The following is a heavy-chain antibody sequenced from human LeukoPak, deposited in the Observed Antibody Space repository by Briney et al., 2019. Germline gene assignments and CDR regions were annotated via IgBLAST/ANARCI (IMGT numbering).Heavy chain of an antibody. D-gene: IGHD2-2*01. Sequence: GESLKISCKGSGYSSTSYWIGWVRQMPGKGLEWMGIIYPGDSDTRYSPSFQGQVTISADKSISTAYLQWSSLKASDTAMYYCARTPGYCSSTSCYPGWFDPWGQGTLVTVSS. CDR3: ARTPGYCSSTSCYPGWFDP. V-gene: IGHV5-51*01. CDR1: GYSSTSYW. J-gene: IGHJ5*02. CDR2: IYPGDSDT.